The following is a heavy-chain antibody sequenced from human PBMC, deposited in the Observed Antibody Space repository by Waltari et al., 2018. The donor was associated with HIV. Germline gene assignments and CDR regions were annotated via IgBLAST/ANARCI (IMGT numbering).Heavy chain of an antibody. CDR1: GYNFTGYY. D-gene: IGHD1-26*01. V-gene: IGHV1-2*02. J-gene: IGHJ4*02. CDR3: ARDGVGDAAFDY. CDR2: INPNSGNT. Sequence: QVQLLQSGPEVRKPGASVKVSCRASGYNFTGYYMHWVRQAPGQGLEWMGWINPNSGNTHLAQKFKGKVTMTRVTSIRTADLEMRRLKSDDTAIYYCARDGVGDAAFDYWGQGTLVTVS.